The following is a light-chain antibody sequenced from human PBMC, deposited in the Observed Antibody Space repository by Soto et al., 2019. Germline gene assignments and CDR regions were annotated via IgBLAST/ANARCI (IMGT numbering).Light chain of an antibody. V-gene: IGKV3-20*01. CDR3: QQYGSSPLT. CDR2: GAS. CDR1: QSFRSSY. Sequence: EIVLTQSPGTQSLSPGERATLSCRASQSFRSSYLAWYQQKPGQAPRLLIYGASSRATGIPDRFSGSGSGTDFTLTISRLEPEDFAVYYCQQYGSSPLTFGGGTKVEIK. J-gene: IGKJ4*01.